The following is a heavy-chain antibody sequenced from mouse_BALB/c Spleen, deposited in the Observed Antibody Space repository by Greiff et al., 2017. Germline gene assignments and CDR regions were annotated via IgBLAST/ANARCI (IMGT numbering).Heavy chain of an antibody. Sequence: QVPLQQPGAELVKPGASVKLSCKASGYTFTSYWMHWVKQRPGQGLEWIGEINPSNGRTNYNEKFKSKATLTVDKSSSTAYMQLSSLTSEDSAVYYCASSPYAMDYWGQGTSVTVSS. D-gene: IGHD6-1*01. CDR2: INPSNGRT. J-gene: IGHJ4*01. CDR1: GYTFTSYW. V-gene: IGHV1S81*02. CDR3: ASSPYAMDY.